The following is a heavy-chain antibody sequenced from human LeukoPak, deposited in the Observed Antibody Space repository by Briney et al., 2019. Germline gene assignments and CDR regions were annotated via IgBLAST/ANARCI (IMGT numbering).Heavy chain of an antibody. CDR2: ISYDGSNK. D-gene: IGHD1-26*01. J-gene: IGHJ4*02. Sequence: PGGSLRLSCAASGFTVTTNYMTWVRQAPGKGLEWVAVISYDGSNKYYADSVKGRFTISRDNSENTLYLQMNSLTAEDTAVYYCAKRMSGSYYPEYWGQGTLVTVSS. V-gene: IGHV3-30*18. CDR3: AKRMSGSYYPEY. CDR1: GFTVTTNY.